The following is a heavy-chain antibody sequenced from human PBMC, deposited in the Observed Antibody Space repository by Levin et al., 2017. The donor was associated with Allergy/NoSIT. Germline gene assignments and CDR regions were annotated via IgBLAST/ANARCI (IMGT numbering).Heavy chain of an antibody. V-gene: IGHV4-34*01. Sequence: SETLSLTCAVYGGSFRGYYWSWIRQPPGKGLEWIGEINHSGSTTYNPSLKSRVTISVDTSKNQFSLKLTSVTAADTAVYYCASSGWYRGYWGQGTLVTISS. J-gene: IGHJ4*02. CDR3: ASSGWYRGY. CDR1: GGSFRGYY. CDR2: INHSGST. D-gene: IGHD6-19*01.